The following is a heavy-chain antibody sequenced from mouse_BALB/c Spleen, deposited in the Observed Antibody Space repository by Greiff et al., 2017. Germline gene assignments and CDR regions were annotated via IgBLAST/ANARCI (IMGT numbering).Heavy chain of an antibody. D-gene: IGHD2-2*01. CDR3: ASSGYDWFAY. CDR2: IHYSGST. J-gene: IGHJ3*01. V-gene: IGHV3-1*02. CDR1: GYSITSGYS. Sequence: VQLKESGPDLVKPSQSLSLTCTVTGYSITSGYSLHWIRQFPGNKLEWMGYIHYSGSTNYNPSLKSRISITRDTSKNQFFLQLNSVTTEDTATYYCASSGYDWFAYWGQGTLVTVSA.